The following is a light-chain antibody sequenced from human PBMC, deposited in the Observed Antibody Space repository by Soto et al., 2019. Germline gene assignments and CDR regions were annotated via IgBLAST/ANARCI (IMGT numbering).Light chain of an antibody. CDR3: AVWDDSLNAVV. J-gene: IGLJ2*01. CDR1: SSNIRSNT. CDR2: SID. Sequence: QSVLTQPPSASGTPGQGVTISCSGSSSNIRSNTINWYQHFPGTAPKLLIYSIDQRPSGVPDRFSGSKSGTSASLAISGLQSEDEADYYCAVWDDSLNAVVVGGGTKLTVL. V-gene: IGLV1-44*01.